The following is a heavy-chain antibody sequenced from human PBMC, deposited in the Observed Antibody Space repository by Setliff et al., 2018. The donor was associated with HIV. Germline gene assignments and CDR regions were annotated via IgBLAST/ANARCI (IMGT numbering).Heavy chain of an antibody. J-gene: IGHJ6*03. Sequence: ASVKVSCKASGYTFTSYTMNWVRQAPGQGLEWMGWINTKTGNPTYAQGFTGRFVFSLDTSVSTAYLQISSLKADDTAVYYCARATIAAAGNYYYYYMDVWGKGTTGAVS. V-gene: IGHV7-4-1*02. CDR1: GYTFTSYT. CDR3: ARATIAAAGNYYYYYMDV. D-gene: IGHD6-13*01. CDR2: INTKTGNP.